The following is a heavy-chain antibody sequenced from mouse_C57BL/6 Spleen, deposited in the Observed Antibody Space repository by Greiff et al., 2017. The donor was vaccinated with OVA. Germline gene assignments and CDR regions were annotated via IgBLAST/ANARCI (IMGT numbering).Heavy chain of an antibody. V-gene: IGHV1-76*01. Sequence: QVQLQQSVAELVRPWASVHLSFQASFFTFTYSSLHLFTPRPGQVLSWIARLYPGSGNTYSNEKFTGKATLTAEKSSSTAYMQLSSLTSEDSAVYFCARGDGRNAMDYWGQGTSVTVSS. J-gene: IGHJ4*01. CDR3: ARGDGRNAMDY. CDR1: FFTFTYSS. D-gene: IGHD1-2*01. CDR2: LYPGSGNT.